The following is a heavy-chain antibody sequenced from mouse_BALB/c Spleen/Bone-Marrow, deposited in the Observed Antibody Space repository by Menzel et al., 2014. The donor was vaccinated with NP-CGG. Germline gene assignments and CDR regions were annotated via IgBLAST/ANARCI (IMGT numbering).Heavy chain of an antibody. V-gene: IGHV5-6*01. CDR3: ARHNYGYYAMDY. CDR2: ISSGGSHT. CDR1: GFTFSSYG. D-gene: IGHD1-1*01. J-gene: IGHJ4*01. Sequence: EVQRVESGGDLVKSGGSLKLSCAASGFTFSSYGMSWVRQTPDKRLEWVAIISSGGSHTYYPDSVKGRFTISRDNAKNTLYLQMSSLKSEDTAMYYCARHNYGYYAMDYWGQGTSVTVSS.